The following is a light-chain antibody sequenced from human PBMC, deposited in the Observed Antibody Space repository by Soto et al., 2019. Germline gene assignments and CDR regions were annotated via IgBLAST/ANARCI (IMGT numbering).Light chain of an antibody. Sequence: DIQMKQSPSTLSGSVGDRVTITCRASQTISSWLAWYQQKPGKAPKLLIYKASTLKSGVPSRFSGSGSGTEFTLTISSLQPDDFATYYCQQYNSYSWTFGQGTKVDIK. CDR1: QTISSW. J-gene: IGKJ1*01. V-gene: IGKV1-5*03. CDR3: QQYNSYSWT. CDR2: KAS.